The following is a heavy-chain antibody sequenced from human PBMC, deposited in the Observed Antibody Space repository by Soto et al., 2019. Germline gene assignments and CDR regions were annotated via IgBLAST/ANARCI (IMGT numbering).Heavy chain of an antibody. Sequence: GGSLRLSCVASGLTFGSRAMTWVRQAPGEGLQWVSTITDTGGDAKYADSVRGRFVISRDNSKKTLYLQMTSLTAEDAAMYYCARGSTDSYPGSRIFDFWGRGTLVTVSS. V-gene: IGHV3-23*01. CDR1: GLTFGSRA. D-gene: IGHD3-10*01. CDR3: ARGSTDSYPGSRIFDF. CDR2: ITDTGGDA. J-gene: IGHJ4*02.